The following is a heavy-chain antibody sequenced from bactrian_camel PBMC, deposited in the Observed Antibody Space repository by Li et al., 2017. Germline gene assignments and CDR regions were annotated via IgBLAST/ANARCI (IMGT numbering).Heavy chain of an antibody. CDR3: ATSI. J-gene: IGHJ4*01. V-gene: IGHV3S9*01. CDR1: GDTISRYC. CDR2: IESDGST. Sequence: HVQLVESGGGSVQAGGSLRLSCVASGDTISRYCMGWFRQIPDKEREGVAGIESDGSTSYADSVKGRFTISQDSAKNTLYLQMNSLKTEDTAVYYCATSIWGQGTQVTVS.